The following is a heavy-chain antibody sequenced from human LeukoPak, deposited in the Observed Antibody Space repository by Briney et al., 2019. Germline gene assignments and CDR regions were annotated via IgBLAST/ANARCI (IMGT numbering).Heavy chain of an antibody. CDR3: ARVSYYYDSSAYVFDY. CDR1: GGSISSGTYY. Sequence: SQTLSLTCTVSGGSISSGTYYWSWIRQPAGKGLEWIGRISTSGSTNYNPSLKSRVTISVDTSKDHFSLKLNSVTAADTAVYYCARVSYYYDSSAYVFDYWGQGTLVTVSS. D-gene: IGHD3-22*01. J-gene: IGHJ4*02. CDR2: ISTSGST. V-gene: IGHV4-61*02.